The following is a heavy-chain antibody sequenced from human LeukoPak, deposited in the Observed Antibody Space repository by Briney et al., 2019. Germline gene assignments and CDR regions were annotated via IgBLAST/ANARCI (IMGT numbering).Heavy chain of an antibody. V-gene: IGHV3-48*03. Sequence: GGSLRLSCAASGLTFSSYEMNWVRQAPGRGLEWVSYISSSGSTIYYAESVKGRFTISRDNAKNSLYLQMNSLRAEDTAVYYCARAGEYWYFDLWGRGTLVTVSS. CDR2: ISSSGSTI. CDR3: ARAGEYWYFDL. J-gene: IGHJ2*01. CDR1: GLTFSSYE.